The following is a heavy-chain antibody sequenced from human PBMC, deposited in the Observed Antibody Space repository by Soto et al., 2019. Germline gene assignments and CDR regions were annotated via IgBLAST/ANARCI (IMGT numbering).Heavy chain of an antibody. CDR2: SCWNSGSI. CDR1: GFTFDDYA. J-gene: IGHJ3*02. V-gene: IGHV3-9*01. D-gene: IGHD4-17*01. Sequence: EVQLVESGGGLVQPGRSLRLSCAASGFTFDDYAMHWVRQAPWKGLEWVSGSCWNSGSIGYADSVKGRFTISRDNGKDSMYLQMNSLIAEDTALYYCAKKSYGDYSSGAFDIWGQWTMVNVSS. CDR3: AKKSYGDYSSGAFDI.